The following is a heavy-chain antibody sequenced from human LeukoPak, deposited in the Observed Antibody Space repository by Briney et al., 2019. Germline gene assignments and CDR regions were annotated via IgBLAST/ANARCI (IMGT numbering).Heavy chain of an antibody. CDR3: ARDREYYYDSSGYPDY. Sequence: ASVKVSCKASGYTFTGYYMHWVRQAPGQGLEWMGWINPNSGGTNYAQKFQGRVTMTRDTSISTAYMELSRLRSDDTAVYYCARDREYYYDSSGYPDYWGQGTLVTVSS. J-gene: IGHJ4*02. V-gene: IGHV1-2*02. CDR1: GYTFTGYY. D-gene: IGHD3-22*01. CDR2: INPNSGGT.